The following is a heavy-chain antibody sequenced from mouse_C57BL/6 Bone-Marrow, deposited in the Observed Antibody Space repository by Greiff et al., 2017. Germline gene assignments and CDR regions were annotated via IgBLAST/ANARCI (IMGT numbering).Heavy chain of an antibody. J-gene: IGHJ2*01. CDR1: GYTFTSYW. CDR2: IYPGSGST. CDR3: ARRGYLLDY. V-gene: IGHV1-55*01. D-gene: IGHD5-1*01. Sequence: QVQLQQPGAELVKPGASVKMSCKASGYTFTSYWITWVKQRPGQGLEWIGDIYPGSGSTNYNAKFKSKATRSVDTSTSTAYMQLISLTSEDSAVYYCARRGYLLDYWGQGTTLTVSS.